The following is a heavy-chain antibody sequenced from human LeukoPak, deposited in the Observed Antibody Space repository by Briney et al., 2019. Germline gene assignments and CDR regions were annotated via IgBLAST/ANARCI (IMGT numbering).Heavy chain of an antibody. J-gene: IGHJ4*02. D-gene: IGHD3-22*01. CDR3: ARTQGSSGTLFDY. Sequence: SETLSLTCTVSGGSISSNYWSWIRQPPGKGLEWIGYIYYSGSTNYNPSLKSRVTISVDTSKNQFSLKLSSVTAADTAVYYCARTQGSSGTLFDYWGQGTLVTVSS. CDR1: GGSISSNY. CDR2: IYYSGST. V-gene: IGHV4-59*08.